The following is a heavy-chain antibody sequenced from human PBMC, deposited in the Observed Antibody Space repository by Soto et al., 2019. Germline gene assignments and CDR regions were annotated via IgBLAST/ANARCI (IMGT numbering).Heavy chain of an antibody. CDR3: AREGVYGYGMDV. CDR2: INSDGSST. CDR1: GFTFSSYW. Sequence: EVQLVESGGGLVQPGGSLRLSCAASGFTFSSYWMHWVRQAPGKGLVWVSRINSDGSSTSYADSVKGRFTISRDNAKNTLYLQMNSLRAEDTPVYYCAREGVYGYGMDVWGQGTTVTVSS. V-gene: IGHV3-74*01. D-gene: IGHD3-10*01. J-gene: IGHJ6*02.